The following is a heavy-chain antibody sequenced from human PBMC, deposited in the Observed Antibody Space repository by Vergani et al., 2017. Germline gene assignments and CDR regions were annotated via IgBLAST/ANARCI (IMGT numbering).Heavy chain of an antibody. V-gene: IGHV1-69*01. CDR1: GGTFSSYA. CDR3: ASGHDSSGPGAFDI. D-gene: IGHD3-22*01. Sequence: QVQLVQSGAEVKKPGSSVKVSCKASGGTFSSYAISWVRQAPGQGLEWMGGIIPIFGTANYAQKFQGRVTITADESTSTAYMELSRLRSDDTAVYYCASGHDSSGPGAFDIWGQGTMVTVSS. CDR2: IIPIFGTA. J-gene: IGHJ3*02.